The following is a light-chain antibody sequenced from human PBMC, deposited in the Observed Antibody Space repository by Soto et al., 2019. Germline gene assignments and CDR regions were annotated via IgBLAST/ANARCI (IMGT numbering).Light chain of an antibody. CDR2: EGT. Sequence: QSALTQPASVSGSPGQSITISCTGTNSNVGSYSLVSWYQQHPGKAPKLMIYEGTKRPSGVSDRFSVSMSGNTASLTISGLQAEDAADYYCCSYASNNTWVFGGGTKLTVL. CDR1: NSNVGSYSL. J-gene: IGLJ3*02. V-gene: IGLV2-23*01. CDR3: CSYASNNTWV.